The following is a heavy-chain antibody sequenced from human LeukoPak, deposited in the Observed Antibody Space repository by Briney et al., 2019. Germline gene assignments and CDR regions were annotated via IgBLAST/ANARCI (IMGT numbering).Heavy chain of an antibody. CDR2: ISYDGSNK. Sequence: GGSLRLSCAASGFTFSSYAMHWVRQAPGKGLEWVAVISYDGSNKYYADSVKGRFTISRDNSKNTLYLQMNSLRAEDTAVYYCARAGGRSSRYSGGFDIWGQGTMVTVSS. CDR3: ARAGGRSSRYSGGFDI. V-gene: IGHV3-30*04. D-gene: IGHD6-13*01. CDR1: GFTFSSYA. J-gene: IGHJ3*02.